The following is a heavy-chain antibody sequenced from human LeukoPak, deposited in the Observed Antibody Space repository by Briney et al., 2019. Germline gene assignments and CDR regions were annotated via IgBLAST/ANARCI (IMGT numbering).Heavy chain of an antibody. CDR2: IYSGGST. D-gene: IGHD3-16*01. V-gene: IGHV3-53*01. Sequence: GGPLRLSCAASGFTVSSNYTSWVRQAPGKGLEWVSVIYSGGSTYYADSVKGRFTISRDNSKNTLYLQMNSLRAEDTAVYYCASEPHWGYLGSWGQGTLVTVSS. CDR3: ASEPHWGYLGS. J-gene: IGHJ5*02. CDR1: GFTVSSNY.